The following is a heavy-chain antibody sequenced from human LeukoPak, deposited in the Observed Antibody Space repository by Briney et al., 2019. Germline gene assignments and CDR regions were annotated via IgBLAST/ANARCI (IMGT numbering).Heavy chain of an antibody. CDR2: ISSSSSYI. Sequence: GGSLRLSCAASGFTFSSYSMNWVRQAPGKGLEWVSSISSSSSYIYYADSVKGRFTISRDNAKNSLYLQMNSLRAEDTAVYHCARVITIFGVVIDYWGQGTLVTVSS. V-gene: IGHV3-21*01. CDR3: ARVITIFGVVIDY. J-gene: IGHJ4*02. D-gene: IGHD3-3*01. CDR1: GFTFSSYS.